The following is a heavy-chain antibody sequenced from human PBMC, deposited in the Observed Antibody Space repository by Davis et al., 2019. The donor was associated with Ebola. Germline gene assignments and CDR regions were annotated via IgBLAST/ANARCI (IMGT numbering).Heavy chain of an antibody. D-gene: IGHD6-19*01. J-gene: IGHJ4*02. Sequence: GGSLRLSCAAAGFNFRSYSMNWVRQAPGKGLEWVSCISSSSSYIYYADSVKGRFTISRDNAKNSLYLQMNSLRAEDTAVYYCASLPYSSGWSLDYWGQGTLVTVSS. V-gene: IGHV3-21*01. CDR2: ISSSSSYI. CDR3: ASLPYSSGWSLDY. CDR1: GFNFRSYS.